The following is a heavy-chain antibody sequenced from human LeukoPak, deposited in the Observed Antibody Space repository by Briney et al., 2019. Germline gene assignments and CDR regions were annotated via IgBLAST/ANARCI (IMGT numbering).Heavy chain of an antibody. D-gene: IGHD1-20*01. CDR3: ATDSQYNWNVFDY. Sequence: GASVKVSCKVSGYTLTELSMHWVRQAPGKGLEWMGGFDPEDGETIYAQKSQGRVTMTEDTSTDTAYMELSSLRSEDTAVYYCATDSQYNWNVFDYWGQGTLVTVSS. CDR2: FDPEDGET. V-gene: IGHV1-24*01. CDR1: GYTLTELS. J-gene: IGHJ4*02.